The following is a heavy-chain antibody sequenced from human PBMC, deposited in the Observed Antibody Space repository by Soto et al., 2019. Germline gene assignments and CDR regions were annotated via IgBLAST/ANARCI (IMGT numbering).Heavy chain of an antibody. CDR2: ISYDGSNK. D-gene: IGHD4-4*01. Sequence: QVQLVESGGGVVQPGRSLRLSCAASGFTFSSYSMHWVRQAPGKGLEWVAIISYDGSNKYYADSVKGRFTISRDNSKNTLYLQMNSLRAEDTAVYYCARPPPVTTVWGGIDYWGQGTLVTVSS. CDR3: ARPPPVTTVWGGIDY. J-gene: IGHJ4*02. V-gene: IGHV3-30-3*01. CDR1: GFTFSSYS.